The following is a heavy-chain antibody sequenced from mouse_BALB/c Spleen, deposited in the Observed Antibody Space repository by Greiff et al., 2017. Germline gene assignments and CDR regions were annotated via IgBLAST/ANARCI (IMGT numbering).Heavy chain of an antibody. J-gene: IGHJ4*01. Sequence: VQLQQSGAELVRPGTSVKVSCKASGYAFTNYLIEWVKQRPGQGLEWIGVINPGSGGTNYNEKFKGKATLTADKSSSTAYMQLSSLTSDDSAVYFSAREAYYYAMDYWGQGTSVTVSS. CDR2: INPGSGGT. V-gene: IGHV1-54*01. CDR1: GYAFTNYL. CDR3: AREAYYYAMDY.